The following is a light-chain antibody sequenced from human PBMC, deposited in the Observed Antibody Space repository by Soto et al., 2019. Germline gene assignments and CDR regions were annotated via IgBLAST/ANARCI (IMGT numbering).Light chain of an antibody. V-gene: IGKV3-20*01. CDR3: QQYGSSPYT. J-gene: IGKJ2*01. CDR1: QSVSSSF. CDR2: GAS. Sequence: TVLTQSPGTLSLSPGDRVTLSCRASQSVSSSFLAWYQQKPGQAPRLLIYGASSRATGIPDRFSGSGSGTDFTLIISRLETEDFAVYYCQQYGSSPYTFGQGTKLEIK.